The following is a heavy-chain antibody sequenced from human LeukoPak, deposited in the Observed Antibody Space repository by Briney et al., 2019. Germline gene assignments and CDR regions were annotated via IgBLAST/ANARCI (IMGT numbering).Heavy chain of an antibody. CDR3: AREGGNSYYYYYMDV. D-gene: IGHD4-23*01. CDR1: GGSISSGSYY. CDR2: IYSSGST. J-gene: IGHJ6*03. Sequence: SETLSLTCTVSGGSISSGSYYWSWIRQPAGKGLEWIGRIYSSGSTNYNPPLKRRVTITVDTSKNQFSLKLSSVTAADTAVYYCAREGGNSYYYYYMDVWGKGTTVTVSS. V-gene: IGHV4-61*02.